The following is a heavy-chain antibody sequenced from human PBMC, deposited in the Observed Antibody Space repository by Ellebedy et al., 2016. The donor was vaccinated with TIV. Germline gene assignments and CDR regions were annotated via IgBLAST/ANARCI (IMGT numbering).Heavy chain of an antibody. Sequence: ASVKVSCXASGYTFTGYYMHWVRQAPGQGLEWMGWINPNSGGTNYAQKFQGRVTMTRDTSISTAYMELSRLRSDDTAVYYCARAFVGYYYDSSFDYWGQGTLVTVSS. CDR1: GYTFTGYY. CDR3: ARAFVGYYYDSSFDY. J-gene: IGHJ4*02. CDR2: INPNSGGT. V-gene: IGHV1-2*02. D-gene: IGHD3-22*01.